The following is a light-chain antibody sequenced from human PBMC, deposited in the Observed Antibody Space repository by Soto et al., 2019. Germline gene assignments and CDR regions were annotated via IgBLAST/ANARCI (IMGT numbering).Light chain of an antibody. V-gene: IGLV8-61*01. CDR1: SGSDSTNYY. CDR3: VLYMGSGIGV. J-gene: IGLJ3*02. Sequence: QTVVTQEPSFSVSPGGTVTLTCGLSSGSDSTNYYPSWYQQTPGQAPRTLIYSTNTRSSGVPERFSGSILGNKAALTITGAQADDESDYYCVLYMGSGIGVFGGGTQLTVL. CDR2: STN.